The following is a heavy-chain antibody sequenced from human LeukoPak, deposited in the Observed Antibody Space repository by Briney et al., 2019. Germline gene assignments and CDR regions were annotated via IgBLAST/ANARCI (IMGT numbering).Heavy chain of an antibody. D-gene: IGHD5-24*01. Sequence: ASVNVSCKASGYTFTSYGISWVRQAPGQGLEWMGWISAYNANTKYAQKLQGRVTMTTDTSTSTAYMELRSLRSDDTAVYYCARDRGDGYNFIYWGQGTLVTVSS. CDR2: ISAYNANT. CDR3: ARDRGDGYNFIY. CDR1: GYTFTSYG. V-gene: IGHV1-18*01. J-gene: IGHJ4*02.